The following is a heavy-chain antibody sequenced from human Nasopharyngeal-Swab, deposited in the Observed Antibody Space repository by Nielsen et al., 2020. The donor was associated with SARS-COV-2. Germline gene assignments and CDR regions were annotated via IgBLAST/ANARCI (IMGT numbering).Heavy chain of an antibody. V-gene: IGHV4-30-4*01. CDR2: IYYSGST. D-gene: IGHD3-9*01. Sequence: SETLSLTCTVSGGSISSGDYYWSWIRQPPGKGLEWIGYIYYSGSTYYNPSLKSRVTISVVTSKNQFSLKLSSVTAADTAVYYCARGKYDILTGYYPYYFDYWGQGTLVTVSS. CDR3: ARGKYDILTGYYPYYFDY. CDR1: GGSISSGDYY. J-gene: IGHJ4*02.